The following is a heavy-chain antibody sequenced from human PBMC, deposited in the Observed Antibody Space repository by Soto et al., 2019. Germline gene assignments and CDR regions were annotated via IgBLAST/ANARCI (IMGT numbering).Heavy chain of an antibody. V-gene: IGHV3-23*01. Sequence: LQAPGKGLEWVSAISGSDDSTYYADSVKGRFTISRDNAKNTLYLQMNSLRAEDTAVYYCAKRSSSSTFDYWGQGTLVTVSS. D-gene: IGHD6-6*01. CDR3: AKRSSSSTFDY. CDR2: ISGSDDST. J-gene: IGHJ4*02.